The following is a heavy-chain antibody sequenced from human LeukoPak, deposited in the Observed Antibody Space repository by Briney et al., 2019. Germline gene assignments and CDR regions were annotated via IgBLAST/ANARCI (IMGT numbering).Heavy chain of an antibody. CDR3: AKDGVDTAVVDY. J-gene: IGHJ4*02. CDR2: IRSDGSMK. D-gene: IGHD5-18*01. Sequence: GGSLRLSCVASGFTFSTYGMHWVRQSPGGGLEWVAFIRSDGSMKYYGDSLKGRCTISRDNSMNTLYLQMNSLRADDTAVYYCAKDGVDTAVVDYWGQGTLVTVSS. CDR1: GFTFSTYG. V-gene: IGHV3-30*02.